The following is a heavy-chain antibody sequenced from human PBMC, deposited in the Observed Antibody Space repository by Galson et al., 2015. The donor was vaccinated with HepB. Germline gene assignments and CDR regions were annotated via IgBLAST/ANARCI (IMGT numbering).Heavy chain of an antibody. CDR3: AKDIRPHGAGAYAFDI. V-gene: IGHV3-23*01. D-gene: IGHD2-21*01. CDR2: ISGSGGST. Sequence: SLRLSCAASGFTFSSYAMSWVRQAPGKGLEWVSAISGSGGSTYYADSVKGRFTISRDNSKNTLYLQMNSLRAEDTAVYYCAKDIRPHGAGAYAFDIWGQGTMVTVSS. CDR1: GFTFSSYA. J-gene: IGHJ3*02.